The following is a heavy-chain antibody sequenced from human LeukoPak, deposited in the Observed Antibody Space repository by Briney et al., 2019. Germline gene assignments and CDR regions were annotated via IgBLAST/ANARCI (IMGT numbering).Heavy chain of an antibody. V-gene: IGHV1-2*04. D-gene: IGHD3-22*01. Sequence: ASVKVSCKASGYTFTGYYMHWVRQAPGQGLEWMGWINPNSGGTNYAQKFQGWVTMTRDTSISTAYMELGRLRSDDTAVYYCARDGVVNTMMKFDAFDIWGQGTMVTVSS. CDR1: GYTFTGYY. J-gene: IGHJ3*02. CDR2: INPNSGGT. CDR3: ARDGVVNTMMKFDAFDI.